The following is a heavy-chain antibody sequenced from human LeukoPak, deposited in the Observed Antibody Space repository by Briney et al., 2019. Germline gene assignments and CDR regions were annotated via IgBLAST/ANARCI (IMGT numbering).Heavy chain of an antibody. D-gene: IGHD3-22*01. Sequence: GASVKVSCKASGGTFSSYAISWVRQAPGQGLEWMGGIIPIFGTANYAQKFQGRVTITADESTSTAYMELSSLRSEDTAVYYCASLDSVYYDSSGPDYWGQGTLVTVSS. CDR2: IIPIFGTA. J-gene: IGHJ4*02. V-gene: IGHV1-69*13. CDR1: GGTFSSYA. CDR3: ASLDSVYYDSSGPDY.